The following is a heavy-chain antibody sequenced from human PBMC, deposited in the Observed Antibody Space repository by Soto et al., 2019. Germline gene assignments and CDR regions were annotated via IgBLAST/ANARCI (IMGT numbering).Heavy chain of an antibody. V-gene: IGHV3-33*08. J-gene: IGHJ6*02. CDR1: GSSFSSYG. CDR2: ISCGRSYI. Sequence: PGGSLRLSCAASGSSFSSYGIHWVRQVPGKGLEWIAVISCGRSYIYYADSVKGRFTISRDNAKNTLFLQMNSLRDEDTAVYYCARVVVVIPPGYYYAMDVWGQGTTVTVSS. CDR3: ARVVVVIPPGYYYAMDV. D-gene: IGHD3-22*01.